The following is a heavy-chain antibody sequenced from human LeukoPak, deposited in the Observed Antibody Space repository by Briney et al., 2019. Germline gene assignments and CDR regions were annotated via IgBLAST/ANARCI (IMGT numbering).Heavy chain of an antibody. V-gene: IGHV3-7*01. CDR2: IKEDGTET. D-gene: IGHD3-10*01. CDR3: ARLMVRGAAGLDV. CDR1: GFMFSSNW. Sequence: GGSLRLSCAASGFMFSSNWMSWVRLAPGKGLEWVANIKEDGTETYYVDSVKGRFTISRDNAKNSLYLQMNSLRAEDTAVYYCARLMVRGAAGLDVWGQGTTVTVSS. J-gene: IGHJ6*02.